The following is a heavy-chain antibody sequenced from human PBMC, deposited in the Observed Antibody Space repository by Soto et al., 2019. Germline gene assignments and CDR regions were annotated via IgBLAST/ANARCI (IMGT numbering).Heavy chain of an antibody. V-gene: IGHV3-33*01. CDR1: GSTFSSYG. D-gene: IGHD3-3*01. Sequence: QVQLVESGGGVVQPGRSLRLSCAASGSTFSSYGMHWVRQAPGKGLEWVAVIWYDGSNKYYADSVKGRFTISRDNSKNTLYLQMNSLRAEDTAVYYCARALGLRFLEWLLHGMDVWGQGTTVTVSS. CDR2: IWYDGSNK. J-gene: IGHJ6*02. CDR3: ARALGLRFLEWLLHGMDV.